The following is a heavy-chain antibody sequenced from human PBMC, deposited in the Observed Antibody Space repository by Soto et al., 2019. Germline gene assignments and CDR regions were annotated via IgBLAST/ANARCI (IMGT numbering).Heavy chain of an antibody. CDR3: ARRHVVVVSATRGDAFDI. V-gene: IGHV4-59*08. CDR1: GGSISNYY. Sequence: SETLSLTCAVSGGSISNYYWTWIRQSPGKGLEWIGFIYSSGNTKYNPSLTSRATISLDTSKSHFSLRLTSVTAADTAVYYCARRHVVVVSATRGDAFDIWGQGTMVTVSS. J-gene: IGHJ3*02. CDR2: IYSSGNT. D-gene: IGHD2-15*01.